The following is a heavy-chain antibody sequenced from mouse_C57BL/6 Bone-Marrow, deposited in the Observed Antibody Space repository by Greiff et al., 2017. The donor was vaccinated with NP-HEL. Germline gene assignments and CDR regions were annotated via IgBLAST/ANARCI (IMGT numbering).Heavy chain of an antibody. D-gene: IGHD1-1*01. Sequence: EVQLVESGGDLVKPGGSLKLSCAASGFTFSSYGMSWVRQTPDKRLEWVATISSGGSYTYYPDSVKGRFTISRDTAKNTLYLQMSSLKSADTAMYYCARRGGITTVVATDYAMDYWGQGTSVTVSS. CDR3: ARRGGITTVVATDYAMDY. CDR1: GFTFSSYG. J-gene: IGHJ4*01. CDR2: ISSGGSYT. V-gene: IGHV5-6*01.